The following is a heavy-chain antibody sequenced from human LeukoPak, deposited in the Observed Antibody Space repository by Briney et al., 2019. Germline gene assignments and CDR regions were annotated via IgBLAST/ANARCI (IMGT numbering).Heavy chain of an antibody. D-gene: IGHD3-22*01. CDR1: GGSISSYY. Sequence: PSEALSLTCTVSGGSISSYYWSWIRQPPGKGLEWIGYIYYSGSTNYNPSLKSRVTISVDTSKNQFSLKLNSVTAADTAVYYCARVGAWDSSGYYHGDYAMDVWGQGTTVTVSS. J-gene: IGHJ6*02. V-gene: IGHV4-59*12. CDR2: IYYSGST. CDR3: ARVGAWDSSGYYHGDYAMDV.